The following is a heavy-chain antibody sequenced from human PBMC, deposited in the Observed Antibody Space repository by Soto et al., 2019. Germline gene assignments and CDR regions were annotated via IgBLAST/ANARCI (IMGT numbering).Heavy chain of an antibody. J-gene: IGHJ4*02. CDR2: ISYDGSNK. CDR3: XXGGMDDSSGYDNALLSYFDY. V-gene: IGHV3-30-3*01. Sequence: XEXGAVISYDGSNKYYADSVKGRFTISRDNSKNTLYLQMNSLRAEDTAVYYWXXGGMDDSSGYDNALLSYFDYWGQGTLVTVSS. D-gene: IGHD3-22*01.